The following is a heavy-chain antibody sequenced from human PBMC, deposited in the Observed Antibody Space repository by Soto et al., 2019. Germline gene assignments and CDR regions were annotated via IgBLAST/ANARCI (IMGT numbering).Heavy chain of an antibody. J-gene: IGHJ4*02. CDR2: VYYSGST. CDR1: GGSMSSYY. Sequence: SQTQSLTCSVSGGSMSSYYWSWIRQPPGKGLEWIGCVYYSGSTNYNPSLKSRVTISLDTSKNHFSLKLSSVTAADTDVYYCAGLRRSYLDYWGQGILVTVSS. D-gene: IGHD3-16*01. CDR3: AGLRRSYLDY. V-gene: IGHV4-59*01.